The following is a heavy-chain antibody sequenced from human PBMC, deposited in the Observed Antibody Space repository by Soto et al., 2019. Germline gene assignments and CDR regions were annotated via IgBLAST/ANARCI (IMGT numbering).Heavy chain of an antibody. CDR3: ARAPPAYCSSTSCYGDNWFDP. Sequence: ASVKVSCKASGXXXXXXXINWVRQXXGQGLEWMGWMNPNSGNTGYAQKFQGRVTMTRNTSISTAYMELSSLRSEDTAVYYCARAPPAYCSSTSCYGDNWFDPWGQGTLVTVSS. CDR1: GXXXXXXX. V-gene: IGHV1-8*01. J-gene: IGHJ5*02. D-gene: IGHD2-2*01. CDR2: MNPNSGNT.